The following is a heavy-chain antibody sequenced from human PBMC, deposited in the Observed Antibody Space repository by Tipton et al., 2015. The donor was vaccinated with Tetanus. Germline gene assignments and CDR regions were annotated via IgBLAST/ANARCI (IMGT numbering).Heavy chain of an antibody. J-gene: IGHJ4*02. CDR1: GGSISNTDYY. CDR3: ARHAGYSGYQLFDY. CDR2: IYYSGNT. V-gene: IGHV4-39*01. Sequence: SLTCTVSGGSISNTDYYWGWIRQPPGKGLEWIGSIYYSGNTYYNPSLKSRVTISVDTSKNQFSLKLSSVTAADTAVYYCARHAGYSGYQLFDYWGQGPLVTVSS. D-gene: IGHD5-12*01.